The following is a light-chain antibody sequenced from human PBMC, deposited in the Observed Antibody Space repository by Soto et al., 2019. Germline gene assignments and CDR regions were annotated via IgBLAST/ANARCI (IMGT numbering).Light chain of an antibody. CDR3: QQYGNSIPIT. J-gene: IGKJ5*01. CDR1: QSVSTSF. Sequence: EIVMTHSPGTLSLSPGERAALSGSAVQSVSTSFLAWYQQKPGQAPRLLIYGAFSRATGIPDRFSGSGSGTDFTLTISRLEPEDFAVYYCQQYGNSIPITFGQGTRLEI. CDR2: GAF. V-gene: IGKV3-20*01.